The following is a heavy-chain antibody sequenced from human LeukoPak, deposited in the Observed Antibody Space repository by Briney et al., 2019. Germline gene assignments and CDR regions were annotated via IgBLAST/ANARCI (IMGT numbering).Heavy chain of an antibody. V-gene: IGHV3-23*01. J-gene: IGHJ4*02. CDR1: GFTFSSYA. D-gene: IGHD3-22*01. Sequence: GGSLRLSCAASGFTFSSYAMSWVRQAPGKGLEWVSAISGSGGSTYYADSVKGRFTISRDNSKNTLYLQMNSLRAEDTAVYYCARGHYYYDSSGRPPTDYWGQGTLVTVSS. CDR2: ISGSGGST. CDR3: ARGHYYYDSSGRPPTDY.